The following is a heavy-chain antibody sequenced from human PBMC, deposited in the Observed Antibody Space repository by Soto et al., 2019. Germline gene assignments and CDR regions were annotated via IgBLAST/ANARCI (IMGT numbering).Heavy chain of an antibody. Sequence: LGESLKISCKGSGYSFTSYWISWVRQMPGKGLEWMGRIDPSDSYTNYSPSFQGHVTISADKSISTAYLQWSSLKASDTAMYYCARHLYFAGSYSDYYGMDVWGQGTTVTVSS. CDR3: ARHLYFAGSYSDYYGMDV. CDR1: GYSFTSYW. J-gene: IGHJ6*02. CDR2: IDPSDSYT. V-gene: IGHV5-10-1*01. D-gene: IGHD3-10*01.